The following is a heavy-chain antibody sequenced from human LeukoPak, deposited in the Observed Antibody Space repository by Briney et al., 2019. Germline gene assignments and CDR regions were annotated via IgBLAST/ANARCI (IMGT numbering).Heavy chain of an antibody. V-gene: IGHV5-51*01. D-gene: IGHD6-13*01. CDR3: ARQGYSSSWTDY. CDR1: GYIFTNDW. J-gene: IGHJ4*02. Sequence: GESLKISCKASGYIFTNDWIGWVRQMPGKGLEWMGIIYPRDSDVRYSPSFQGQVTISADKSISTAYLQWSSLKASDTAMYYCARQGYSSSWTDYWGQGTLVTVSS. CDR2: IYPRDSDV.